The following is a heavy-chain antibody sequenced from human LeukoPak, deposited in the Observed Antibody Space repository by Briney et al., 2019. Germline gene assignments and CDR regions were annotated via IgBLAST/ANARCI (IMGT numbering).Heavy chain of an antibody. V-gene: IGHV3-23*01. D-gene: IGHD2-15*01. J-gene: IGHJ4*02. CDR1: GFTFSSYW. CDR3: AKDLNVVVAACFDY. Sequence: GGSLRLSCAASGFTFSSYWMSWVRQAPGKGLEWVSAISGSGGSTYYADSVKGRFTISRDNSKNTLYLQMNSLRAEDTAVYYCAKDLNVVVAACFDYWGQGTLVTVSS. CDR2: ISGSGGST.